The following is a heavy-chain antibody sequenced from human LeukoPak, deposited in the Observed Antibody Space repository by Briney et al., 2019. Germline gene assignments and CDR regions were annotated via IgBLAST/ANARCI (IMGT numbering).Heavy chain of an antibody. J-gene: IGHJ4*02. CDR3: ARCGSWRLFDY. V-gene: IGHV3-7*01. CDR1: GFTFSNYW. D-gene: IGHD6-13*01. CDR2: IKQDGSEI. Sequence: SGGALRLSCAASGFTFSNYWMTWVRQAPGKGLECVANIKQDGSEIYYVDSVKGRFTISRDNAKNSLYLQMNSLRVEDTAVYYCARCGSWRLFDYWGQGTLVTVSS.